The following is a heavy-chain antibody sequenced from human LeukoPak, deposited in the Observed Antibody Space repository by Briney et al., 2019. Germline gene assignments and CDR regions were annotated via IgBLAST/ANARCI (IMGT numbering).Heavy chain of an antibody. Sequence: ASVNVSCNASGYTFTSYDINWVRQATGQGLEWMGWMTPNSGNTCYAQKFQGTVTMTRKTYISTAYMELSSLRSEDTAVYYCARGFFVVVTADYYGMDVWGQGTTVTVSS. CDR3: ARGFFVVVTADYYGMDV. CDR2: MTPNSGNT. CDR1: GYTFTSYD. V-gene: IGHV1-8*01. D-gene: IGHD2-21*02. J-gene: IGHJ6*02.